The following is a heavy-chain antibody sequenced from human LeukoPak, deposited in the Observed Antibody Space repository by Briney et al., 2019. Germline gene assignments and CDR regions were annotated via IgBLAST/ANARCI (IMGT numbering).Heavy chain of an antibody. CDR3: ARAATAAGTSWFDP. D-gene: IGHD6-13*01. J-gene: IGHJ5*02. Sequence: PSETLSLTCTVSGGSISSSSYYWGWIRQPPGKGLEWIGSIYYSGSTYYNPSLKSRVTISVDTSKNQFSLKLSSVTAADTAVYYCARAATAAGTSWFDPWGQGTLVTVSS. CDR2: IYYSGST. V-gene: IGHV4-39*01. CDR1: GGSISSSSYY.